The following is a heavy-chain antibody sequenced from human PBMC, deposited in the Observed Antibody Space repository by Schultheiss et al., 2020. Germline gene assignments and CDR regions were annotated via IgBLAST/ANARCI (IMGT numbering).Heavy chain of an antibody. Sequence: GESLKISCKASGYTFTSYAMHWVRQAPGQRLEWMGWINAGNGNTKYSQKFQGRVTITRDTSASTAYMELSSLRSEDTAVYYCARDQESSQWLPFYYYYGMDVWGQGTTVTVSS. CDR2: INAGNGNT. CDR3: ARDQESSQWLPFYYYYGMDV. V-gene: IGHV1-3*01. CDR1: GYTFTSYA. D-gene: IGHD6-19*01. J-gene: IGHJ6*02.